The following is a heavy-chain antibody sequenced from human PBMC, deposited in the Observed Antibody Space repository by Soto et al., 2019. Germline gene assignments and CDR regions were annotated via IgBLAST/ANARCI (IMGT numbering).Heavy chain of an antibody. D-gene: IGHD6-19*01. CDR2: TYYRSNWYT. CDR1: GDSVSSTSTA. CDR3: ARGSYYSGWV. V-gene: IGHV6-1*01. J-gene: IGHJ4*02. Sequence: SQTLSLTCAISGDSVSSTSTAWSWIRQSPSRGLEWLGRTYYRSNWYTDYAVSVKSRITISPDTSKNQFSLQLNSVTPEDTAVYYCARGSYYSGWVWGQGTLVTVPS.